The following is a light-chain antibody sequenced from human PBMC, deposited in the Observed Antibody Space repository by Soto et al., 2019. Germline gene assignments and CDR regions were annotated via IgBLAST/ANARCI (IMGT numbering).Light chain of an antibody. Sequence: EIVLTQSPGTLSLSPGERAALSCGASQSVSSSHFAWYQQKPGQAPRLLIYGASSRATGIPHRFSGSGSGTDFTLTINRLEPGDFAVYYCQQYVSSPPTFGQGTKVDIK. CDR1: QSVSSSH. CDR3: QQYVSSPPT. J-gene: IGKJ1*01. V-gene: IGKV3-20*01. CDR2: GAS.